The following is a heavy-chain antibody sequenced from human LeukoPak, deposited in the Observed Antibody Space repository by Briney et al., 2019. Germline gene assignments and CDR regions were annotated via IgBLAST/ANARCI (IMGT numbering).Heavy chain of an antibody. CDR2: IWYDGSNK. D-gene: IGHD6-13*01. Sequence: PGGSLRLSCAASGFTFSSYGMHWVRQAPGKGLEWVAVIWYDGSNKYYADSVKGRFTISRDNSKNTLYLQMNSLRAEDTAVYYCARDTGIAAAGHFDYWGQGTLVTVSS. J-gene: IGHJ4*02. CDR3: ARDTGIAAAGHFDY. V-gene: IGHV3-33*01. CDR1: GFTFSSYG.